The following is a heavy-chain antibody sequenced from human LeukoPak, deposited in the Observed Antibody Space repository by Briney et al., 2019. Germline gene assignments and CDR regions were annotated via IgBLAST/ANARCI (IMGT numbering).Heavy chain of an antibody. CDR1: GYSFTSYW. V-gene: IGHV5-51*01. J-gene: IGHJ4*02. CDR3: AGLENTMVRGEVYFDY. D-gene: IGHD3-10*01. CDR2: IYPGDSDT. Sequence: PGESLKISCKGSGYSFTSYWIGWVRQMPGKGLEWMGIIYPGDSDTRYSPSFQGQVTISADKSISTAYLQWSSLKASDTAMYYCAGLENTMVRGEVYFDYWGQGTLVTVSS.